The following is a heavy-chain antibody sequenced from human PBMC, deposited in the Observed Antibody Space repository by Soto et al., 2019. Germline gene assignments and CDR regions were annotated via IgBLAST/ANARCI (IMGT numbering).Heavy chain of an antibody. CDR3: ARTHYDILTGYYVRFDP. D-gene: IGHD3-9*01. CDR1: GGSISSSSYY. J-gene: IGHJ5*02. CDR2: IYYSGST. V-gene: IGHV4-39*01. Sequence: SETLSLTCTVSGGSISSSSYYWGWIRQPPGKGLEWIGSIYYSGSTYYNPSLKSRVTISVDTSKNQFSLKLSSVTAADTAVYYCARTHYDILTGYYVRFDPWGQGTLVTVSS.